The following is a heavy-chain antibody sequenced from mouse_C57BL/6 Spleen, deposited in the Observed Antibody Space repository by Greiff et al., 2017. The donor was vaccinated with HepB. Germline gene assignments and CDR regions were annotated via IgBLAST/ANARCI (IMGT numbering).Heavy chain of an antibody. V-gene: IGHV1-9*01. J-gene: IGHJ1*03. CDR2: ILPGSGST. CDR3: ARWVYYYGSPLWYFDV. CDR1: GYTFTGYW. D-gene: IGHD1-1*01. Sequence: QVQLKQSGAELMKPGASVKLSCKATGYTFTGYWIEWVKQRPGHGLEWIGEILPGSGSTNYNEKFKGKATFTADTSSNTAYMQLSSLTTEDSAIYYCARWVYYYGSPLWYFDVWGTGTTVTVSS.